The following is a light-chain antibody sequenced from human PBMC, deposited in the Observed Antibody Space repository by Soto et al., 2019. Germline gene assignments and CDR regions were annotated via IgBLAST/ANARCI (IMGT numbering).Light chain of an antibody. CDR3: QHYNSYSEA. J-gene: IGKJ1*01. CDR2: KAS. Sequence: DIQMTQSPSYVSASVGDRVTITCRASQGIKNWLAWYQQKPGKAPNLLIYKASTLKSGVPSRFSGSGSGTEFTLTISSLQPDDFATYYCQHYNSYSEAFGQGTKVAIK. V-gene: IGKV1-5*03. CDR1: QGIKNW.